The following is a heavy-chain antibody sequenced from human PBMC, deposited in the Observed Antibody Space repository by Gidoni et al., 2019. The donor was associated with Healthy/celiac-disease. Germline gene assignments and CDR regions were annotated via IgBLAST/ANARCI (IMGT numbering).Heavy chain of an antibody. CDR2: IRSKAYGGTT. CDR1: GLPFGAFA. D-gene: IGHD2-2*02. J-gene: IGHJ4*02. Sequence: EVQLVESGAGFVQPGRSIRLPRTPPGLPFGAFAMSWVRQAQGKGVEWVGFIRSKAYGGTTEYAASVKGRFTVSREDSKSIAYLQMNSLKTEDTAVYYCTSGFRLLYAETYFDYWGQGTLVTVSS. V-gene: IGHV3-49*04. CDR3: TSGFRLLYAETYFDY.